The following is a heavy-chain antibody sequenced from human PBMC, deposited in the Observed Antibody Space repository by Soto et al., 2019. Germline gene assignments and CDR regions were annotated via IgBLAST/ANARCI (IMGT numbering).Heavy chain of an antibody. D-gene: IGHD5-18*01. CDR2: IFSNDEK. V-gene: IGHV2-26*01. CDR3: ARINEVTAIGPEYCDY. Sequence: SGPTLVNPTQTLTLTCTFSGFSLSTSGVGVSWIRLPPGKALEWLAHIFSNDEKSYSTSLKSRLTISKDTSKSQVVLTMTNMDPVDTATYYCARINEVTAIGPEYCDYWGQGTLVTVSS. CDR1: GFSLSTSGVG. J-gene: IGHJ4*02.